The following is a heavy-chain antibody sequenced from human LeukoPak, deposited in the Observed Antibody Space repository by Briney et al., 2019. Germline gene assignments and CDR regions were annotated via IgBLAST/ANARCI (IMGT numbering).Heavy chain of an antibody. Sequence: GESLKISRKGSGYSFTSYWIGWVRQMPGKGLEWMGIIYPGDSDTRYSPSFQGQVTISADKSISTAYLQWSSLKASDTAMYYCARLRVAVAATDAFDIWGQGTMVTVSS. D-gene: IGHD6-19*01. CDR3: ARLRVAVAATDAFDI. CDR1: GYSFTSYW. CDR2: IYPGDSDT. J-gene: IGHJ3*02. V-gene: IGHV5-51*01.